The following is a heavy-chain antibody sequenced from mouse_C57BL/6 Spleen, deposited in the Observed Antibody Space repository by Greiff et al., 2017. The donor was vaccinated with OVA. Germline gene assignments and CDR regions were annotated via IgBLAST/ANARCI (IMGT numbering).Heavy chain of an antibody. Sequence: QVQLKQSGTELVKPGASVKLSCKASGYTFTSYWMHWVKQRPGQGLEWIGNINPSNGGTNYNEKFKSKATLTVDKSSSTAYMQLSSLTSEDSAVYYCAREDYDETWFAYWGQGTLVTVSA. D-gene: IGHD2-4*01. CDR3: AREDYDETWFAY. CDR2: INPSNGGT. J-gene: IGHJ3*01. V-gene: IGHV1-53*01. CDR1: GYTFTSYW.